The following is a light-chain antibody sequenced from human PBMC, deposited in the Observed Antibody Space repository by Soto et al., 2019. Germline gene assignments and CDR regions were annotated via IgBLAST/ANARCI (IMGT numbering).Light chain of an antibody. V-gene: IGKV1-5*01. J-gene: IGKJ4*01. Sequence: DLQLTQSPSSLSTHVRDRGTVTCRASQSISSRLAWYQQKPGKAPKILIYDASNLESGVPSRFSASGSGTEFTLTISSLQPDDFATYYCQQYNSYSLTFGGGTKVEIK. CDR1: QSISSR. CDR2: DAS. CDR3: QQYNSYSLT.